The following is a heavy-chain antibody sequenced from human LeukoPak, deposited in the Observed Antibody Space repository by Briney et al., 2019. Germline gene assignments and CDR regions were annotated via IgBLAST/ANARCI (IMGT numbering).Heavy chain of an antibody. Sequence: GGSLRLSCVASGFIVSSNYMSWVRQAPGKGLEWVSVIYSGGGTNYADSVKGRFTSSRDNAKNTLYLQMNSLRAEDTAVYYCARDHYGLTSYPNPWGQGTLVTVSS. J-gene: IGHJ5*02. CDR3: ARDHYGLTSYPNP. CDR1: GFIVSSNY. D-gene: IGHD3-10*01. V-gene: IGHV3-53*01. CDR2: IYSGGGT.